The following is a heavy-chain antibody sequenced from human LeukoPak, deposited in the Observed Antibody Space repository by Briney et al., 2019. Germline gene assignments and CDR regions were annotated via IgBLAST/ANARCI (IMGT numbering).Heavy chain of an antibody. V-gene: IGHV3-23*01. CDR2: ISGSGGST. CDR1: GFTFSSYA. D-gene: IGHD3-3*01. CDR3: AKLPNYDFWSGYADAFDI. J-gene: IGHJ3*02. Sequence: GGSLRLSCAASGFTFSSYAMSWVRQAPGKGLEWVSAISGSGGSTYYTDSVKGRFTISRDNSKNTLYLQMNSLRAEDTAVYYCAKLPNYDFWSGYADAFDIWGQGTMATVSS.